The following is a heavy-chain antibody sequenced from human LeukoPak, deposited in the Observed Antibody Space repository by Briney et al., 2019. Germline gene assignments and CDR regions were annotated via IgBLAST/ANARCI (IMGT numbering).Heavy chain of an antibody. Sequence: SETLSLTCTVSGASISSGTYYWNWIRQSAGRGLEWIGHIDITGSTNYNPSLKSRVTISVDTSKNQFSLRLSSVTAADTAVYYCARDVIAWGQGTLVTVSS. J-gene: IGHJ5*02. CDR1: GASISSGTYY. CDR3: ARDVIA. CDR2: IDITGST. V-gene: IGHV4-61*09.